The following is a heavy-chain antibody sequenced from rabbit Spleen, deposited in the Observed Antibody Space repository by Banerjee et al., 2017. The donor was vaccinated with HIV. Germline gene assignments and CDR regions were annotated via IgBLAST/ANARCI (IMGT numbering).Heavy chain of an antibody. CDR1: GFTLSTYYM. D-gene: IGHD6-1*01. CDR2: INSGSGGIT. Sequence: QEQLKESGGGLVQPGGSLKLSCKASGFTLSTYYMNWVRQAPGKGLEWIGCINSGSGGITFSASWAKGRFTISRSSSTTVTLQMTSLTAADTATYFCARGYTDYATSRLDLWGQGTLVTVS. CDR3: ARGYTDYATSRLDL. V-gene: IGHV1S45*01. J-gene: IGHJ3*01.